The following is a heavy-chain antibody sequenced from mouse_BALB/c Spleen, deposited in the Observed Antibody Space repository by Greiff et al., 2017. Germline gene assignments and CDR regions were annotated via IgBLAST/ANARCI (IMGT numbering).Heavy chain of an antibody. J-gene: IGHJ3*01. V-gene: IGHV5-6-4*01. Sequence: EVHLVDSGGGLVKPGGSLKLSCAASGFTFSSYTMSWVRQTPEKRLEWVATISSGGSYTYYPDSVKGRFTISRDNAKNTLYLQMSSLKSEDTAMYYCTRDGAPFAYWGQGTLVTVSA. CDR3: TRDGAPFAY. CDR1: GFTFSSYT. CDR2: ISSGGSYT.